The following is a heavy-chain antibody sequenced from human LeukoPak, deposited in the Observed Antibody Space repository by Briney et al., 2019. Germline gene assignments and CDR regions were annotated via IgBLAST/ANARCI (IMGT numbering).Heavy chain of an antibody. V-gene: IGHV3-48*03. CDR3: ARGGVCSGGNCYATLYDY. CDR1: GFTFRSYE. Sequence: GGSLRLSCAASGFTFRSYEMNWVRQAPGKGLEWVSYIRSSGDIIYYADSVKGRFTISRDNAKNSLYLQMNSLRAEDTAVYYCARGGVCSGGNCYATLYDYWGQGTLVTVSS. CDR2: IRSSGDII. D-gene: IGHD2-15*01. J-gene: IGHJ4*02.